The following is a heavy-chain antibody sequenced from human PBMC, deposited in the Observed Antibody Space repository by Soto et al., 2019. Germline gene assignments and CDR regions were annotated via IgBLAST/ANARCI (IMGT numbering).Heavy chain of an antibody. CDR3: ARANGYSSCWLVDY. D-gene: IGHD6-19*01. CDR1: GGTISIYY. V-gene: IGHV4-59*01. Sequence: PSETLSLTCTVSGGTISIYYWSLIRQPPGKGLEWIGYIYYSGSTNYNPSLKSRVTISVDTSKNQFSLKLSCVTAADTAVYYCARANGYSSCWLVDYWGQGTLVTVSS. CDR2: IYYSGST. J-gene: IGHJ4*02.